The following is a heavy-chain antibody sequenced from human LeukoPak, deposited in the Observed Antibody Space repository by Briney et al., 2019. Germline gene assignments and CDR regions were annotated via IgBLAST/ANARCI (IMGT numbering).Heavy chain of an antibody. D-gene: IGHD1-26*01. J-gene: IGHJ4*02. CDR3: AKGYGIVGATIDY. CDR1: GFTFDDYA. V-gene: IGHV3-9*01. Sequence: RSLRLSCAASGFTFDDYAMHWVRQAPGKGLEWVSGISWNSGSIGYADSVKGRFTISRDNAKNSLYLQMNSLRAEDTALYYCAKGYGIVGATIDYWGQGTLVTVSS. CDR2: ISWNSGSI.